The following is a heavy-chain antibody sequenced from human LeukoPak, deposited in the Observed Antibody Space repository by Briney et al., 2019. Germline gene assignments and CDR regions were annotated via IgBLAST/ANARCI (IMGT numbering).Heavy chain of an antibody. CDR1: GFTVSSNY. CDR3: ARDRGRDYYDSSGYYFN. J-gene: IGHJ4*02. CDR2: IYSGGST. D-gene: IGHD3-22*01. Sequence: GGSLRLSCAASGFTVSSNYMSWVRQAPGKGLEWVSVIYSGGSTYYPDSVKGRFTISRDNSKNTLYLQMTSLRAEDTAVYYCARDRGRDYYDSSGYYFNWGQGTLVTVSS. V-gene: IGHV3-53*01.